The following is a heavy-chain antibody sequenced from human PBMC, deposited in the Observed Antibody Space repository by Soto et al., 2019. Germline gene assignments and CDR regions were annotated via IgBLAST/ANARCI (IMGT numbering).Heavy chain of an antibody. Sequence: QVQLQESGPGLVKPSQTLSLTCTVSGGSISSGGYYWSWIRQHPGKGLEWFGYIYYSGSTNYNPSLRSRVTISVDTSKNQFSLKLSSVTAADTAVYYCARVGARHKSGGGYYYYMDVWGKGTTVTVSS. D-gene: IGHD6-6*01. CDR2: IYYSGST. V-gene: IGHV4-31*03. CDR1: GGSISSGGYY. CDR3: ARVGARHKSGGGYYYYMDV. J-gene: IGHJ6*03.